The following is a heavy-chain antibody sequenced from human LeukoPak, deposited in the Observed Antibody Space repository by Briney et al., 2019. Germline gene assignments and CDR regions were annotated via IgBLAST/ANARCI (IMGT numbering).Heavy chain of an antibody. V-gene: IGHV4-38-2*02. D-gene: IGHD3-16*02. J-gene: IGHJ5*02. CDR3: ARDGLTGDMITFGGVIAAVNWFDP. CDR1: GYSISSGYY. Sequence: SETLSLTCTVSGYSISSGYYWGWIRQPPGKGLEWIGSIYHSGSTYYNPSLKSRVTISVDTSKNQFSLKLSSVTAADTAVYYCARDGLTGDMITFGGVIAAVNWFDPWGQGTLVTVSS. CDR2: IYHSGST.